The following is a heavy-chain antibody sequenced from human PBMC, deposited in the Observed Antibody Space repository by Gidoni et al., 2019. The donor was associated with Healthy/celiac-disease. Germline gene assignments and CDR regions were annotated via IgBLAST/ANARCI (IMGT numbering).Heavy chain of an antibody. CDR1: GFTFSSYW. Sequence: EVQLVESGGGLVQPGGSLRLSCAASGFTFSSYWMSWGRQAPGKGLEWVANIKQDGSEKYYVDSVKGRFTISRDNAKNSLYLQMNSLRAEDTAVYYCARERSGRFGESDFDYWGQGTLVTVSS. J-gene: IGHJ4*02. CDR3: ARERSGRFGESDFDY. CDR2: IKQDGSEK. D-gene: IGHD3-10*01. V-gene: IGHV3-7*01.